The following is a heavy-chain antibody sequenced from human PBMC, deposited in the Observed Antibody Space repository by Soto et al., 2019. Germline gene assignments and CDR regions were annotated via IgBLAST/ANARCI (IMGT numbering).Heavy chain of an antibody. V-gene: IGHV3-9*01. CDR2: IGWNGYST. CDR1: GFTFDVYA. J-gene: IGHJ6*02. D-gene: IGHD1-26*01. CDR3: VKRRGSYSGYVGLDV. Sequence: SLSLSCVVSGFTFDVYAMQWVRQLQGKGGEWVSNIGWNGYSTTYAGRVKGRITISIDNAKNALYLQMNGLRPEYTGLYCCVKRRGSYSGYVGLDVWGQGTTVTVSS.